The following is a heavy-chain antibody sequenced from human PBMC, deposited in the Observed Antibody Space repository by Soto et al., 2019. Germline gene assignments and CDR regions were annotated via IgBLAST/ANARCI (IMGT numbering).Heavy chain of an antibody. V-gene: IGHV3-23*01. CDR3: SIVAPPPLGAFDC. Sequence: GGSLRLSCAASGFTFSSYAMSWVRQAPGKGLEWVSAISGSGGSTYYADSGKGRFTISRDNSKNTLYLQMNRRRAEDTAVYYCSIVAPPPLGAFDCSGQATLVTLSS. J-gene: IGHJ3*01. CDR2: ISGSGGST. CDR1: GFTFSSYA. D-gene: IGHD2-15*01.